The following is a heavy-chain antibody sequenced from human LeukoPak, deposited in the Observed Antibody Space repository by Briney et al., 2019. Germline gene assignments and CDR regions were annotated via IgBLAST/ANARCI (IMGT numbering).Heavy chain of an antibody. CDR3: AKDGYDSSGYYPYYFDY. J-gene: IGHJ4*02. V-gene: IGHV3-43*02. D-gene: IGHD3-22*01. CDR1: GFTFDDYA. CDR2: ISGDGGST. Sequence: GGSLRLSCAASGFTFDDYAMNWVRQAPGKGLEWVSLISGDGGSTYYADSVKGRFTISRDNSKNSLYLQMNSLRTEDTALYYCAKDGYDSSGYYPYYFDYWGQGTLVTVSS.